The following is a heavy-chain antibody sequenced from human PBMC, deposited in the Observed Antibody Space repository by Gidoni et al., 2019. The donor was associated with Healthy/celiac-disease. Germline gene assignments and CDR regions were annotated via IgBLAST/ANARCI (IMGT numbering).Heavy chain of an antibody. J-gene: IGHJ5*02. Sequence: QVQLQESGPGLVKPSQTLSLTCTVSGGSISSGGYYWRWIRPHPGKGLEWIGYIYYSGSTYYNPSLKSRVTISVDTSKNQFSLKLSSVTAADTAVYYCARTHCSGGSCYPNWFDPWGQGTLVTVSS. D-gene: IGHD2-15*01. CDR1: GGSISSGGYY. V-gene: IGHV4-31*03. CDR2: IYYSGST. CDR3: ARTHCSGGSCYPNWFDP.